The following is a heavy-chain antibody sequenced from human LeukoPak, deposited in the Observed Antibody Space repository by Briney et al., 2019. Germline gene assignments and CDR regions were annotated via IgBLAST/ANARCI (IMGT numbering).Heavy chain of an antibody. CDR2: ITGSGGTT. CDR3: GKDPNGDYVGAFDFQR. Sequence: PGGSLRLSCAASGFTFRNYAVVWVRQAPGKELEWVSAITGSGGTTYYADSVRGRFTIFRDNSKNILYLQMNSLRGEDTAVYYCGKDPNGDYVGAFDFQRWGQGTLVTVSS. CDR1: GFTFRNYA. V-gene: IGHV3-23*01. D-gene: IGHD4-17*01. J-gene: IGHJ1*01.